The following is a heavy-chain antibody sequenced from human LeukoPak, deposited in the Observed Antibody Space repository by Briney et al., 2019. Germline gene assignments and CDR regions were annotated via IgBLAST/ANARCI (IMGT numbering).Heavy chain of an antibody. CDR1: GGSISSGGYY. CDR3: ARGGSYYTHFDY. Sequence: SETLSLTCTVSGGSISSGGYYWSWIRQHPGKGLEWIGYIYYSGSTYYNPSLKSRVTISVDTSKNQFSLKLSSVTAADTAVYYCARGGSYYTHFDYWGQGTLVTVSS. V-gene: IGHV4-31*03. CDR2: IYYSGST. J-gene: IGHJ4*02. D-gene: IGHD1-26*01.